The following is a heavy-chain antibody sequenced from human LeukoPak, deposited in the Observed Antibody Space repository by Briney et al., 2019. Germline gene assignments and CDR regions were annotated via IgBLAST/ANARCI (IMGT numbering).Heavy chain of an antibody. CDR3: ARDRQLVRGFAY. J-gene: IGHJ4*02. D-gene: IGHD6-6*01. CDR2: INPNRGGT. V-gene: IGHV1-2*02. CDR1: GYTFTGDY. Sequence: GASVKVSCKASGYTFTGDYMHGVRQAPGQGREWMGWINPNRGGTNYAQKFQGRVTMTRDTSISTAYMALSRLSSDDTAVYHSARDRQLVRGFAYWGQGTLVTVSS.